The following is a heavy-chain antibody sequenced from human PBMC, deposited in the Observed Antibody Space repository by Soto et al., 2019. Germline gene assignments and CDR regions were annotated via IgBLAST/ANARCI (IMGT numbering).Heavy chain of an antibody. CDR1: GFAFRHNY. CDR2: INTGGSPA. Sequence: PGGSLRLSCKVSGFAFRHNYLTWIRQAPGKGLEWLSYINTGGSPAYYADSVKGRFTISTDIAKKSLYLQMDSLRADDTGVYYCSTGGIYYETWGQGTLVTVSS. D-gene: IGHD1-26*01. CDR3: STGGIYYET. V-gene: IGHV3-11*01. J-gene: IGHJ5*02.